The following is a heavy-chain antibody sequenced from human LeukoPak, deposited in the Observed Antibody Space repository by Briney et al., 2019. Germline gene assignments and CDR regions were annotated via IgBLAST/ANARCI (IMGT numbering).Heavy chain of an antibody. V-gene: IGHV3-11*04. CDR2: ISSSGSNI. J-gene: IGHJ6*03. D-gene: IGHD3-10*01. Sequence: GGSLRLSCAASGFTFSDYYMSWIRQAPGKGLEWVSNISSSGSNIYYADSVKVRFTISRDNAKNSLYLQMNSLRAEDTAIFYCARAMDYYYYYYIDVWGKGTTVTVSS. CDR3: ARAMDYYYYYYIDV. CDR1: GFTFSDYY.